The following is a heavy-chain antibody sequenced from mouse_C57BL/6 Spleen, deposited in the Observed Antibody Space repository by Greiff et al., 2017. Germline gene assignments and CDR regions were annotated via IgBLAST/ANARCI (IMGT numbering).Heavy chain of an antibody. J-gene: IGHJ2*01. CDR3: ARGGTTVVDLYYVDD. Sequence: QVLLQQPGAELVKPGASVKLSCKASGYTFTGDWMHWVKQRPGQGLEWIGMIHPNSGSTNYNEKFKSKATLTVDKSSSTAYLQLSSLTSEDSAVYYCARGGTTVVDLYYVDDWGQGTTLTVAS. CDR1: GYTFTGDW. V-gene: IGHV1-64*01. CDR2: IHPNSGST. D-gene: IGHD1-1*01.